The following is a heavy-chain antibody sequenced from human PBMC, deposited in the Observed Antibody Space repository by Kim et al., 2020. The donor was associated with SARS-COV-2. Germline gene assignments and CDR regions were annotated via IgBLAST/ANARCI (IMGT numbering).Heavy chain of an antibody. V-gene: IGHV4-39*01. J-gene: IGHJ6*02. D-gene: IGHD5-18*01. CDR2: IYYSGST. CDR3: AIHGGIQLPAYGMDV. CDR1: GGSISSSSYY. Sequence: SETLSLTCTVSGGSISSSSYYWGWIRQPPGKGLEWIGSIYYSGSTHYNPSLKSRVTISVDTSKNQFSLKLSSVTAADTAVYYCAIHGGIQLPAYGMDVWGQGTTVTVSS.